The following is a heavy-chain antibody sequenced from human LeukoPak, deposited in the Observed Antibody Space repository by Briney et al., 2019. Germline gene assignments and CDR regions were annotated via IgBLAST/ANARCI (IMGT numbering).Heavy chain of an antibody. CDR3: VQGERSFQH. V-gene: IGHV4-61*02. J-gene: IGHJ1*01. CDR1: GGSISSGSYY. CDR2: IYTSGST. Sequence: SETLSLTCTVSGGSISSGSYYWSWIRQPAGKGLEWIGRIYTSGSTNYNPSLKSRVTISVDTSKNQFSLKLSSVTAADTAVYYCVQGERSFQHWGQGTLVTVSS. D-gene: IGHD5-24*01.